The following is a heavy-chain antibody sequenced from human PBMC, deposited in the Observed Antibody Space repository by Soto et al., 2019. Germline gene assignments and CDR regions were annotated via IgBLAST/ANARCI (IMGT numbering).Heavy chain of an antibody. CDR2: IWYDGSNK. Sequence: QVQLVESGGGVVQPGRSLRLSCAASGFTFSSYGMHWVRKSPGKGLEWVAVIWYDGSNKYYADSVKGRFTISRDNSKNTLYLQMNSLRVEDTAVYYCARDRYSSGWYDLDYWCQGTLVTVSS. D-gene: IGHD6-19*01. CDR3: ARDRYSSGWYDLDY. CDR1: GFTFSSYG. J-gene: IGHJ4*02. V-gene: IGHV3-33*01.